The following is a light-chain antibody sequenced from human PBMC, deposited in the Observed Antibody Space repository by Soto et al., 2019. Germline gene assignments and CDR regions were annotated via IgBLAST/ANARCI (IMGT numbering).Light chain of an antibody. CDR2: WAS. V-gene: IGKV4-1*01. CDR3: QQYYSSPLT. Sequence: DIVMTQSPDSLAVSLGETATINCKSSQSILYSSNNKNYLTWYQQKPGQPPKLLIYWASTRESGVPDRFSGSGSGTDFTLTISRLQAEDVAVYYCQQYYSSPLTFGGGPKVEIK. J-gene: IGKJ4*01. CDR1: QSILYSSNNKNY.